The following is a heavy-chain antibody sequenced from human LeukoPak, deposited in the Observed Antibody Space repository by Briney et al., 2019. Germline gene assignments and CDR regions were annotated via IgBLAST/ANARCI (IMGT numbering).Heavy chain of an antibody. J-gene: IGHJ4*02. Sequence: PGGSLGLSCAASGFTFSNYAMSWVRQAPGKGLEWVSAISGSGDSTYYADSVKGRFTISRDNSKNTLYLQMNSLRVEDTAEYYCANEIFYGTWIAEYWGQGTLVTVSS. V-gene: IGHV3-23*01. CDR3: ANEIFYGTWIAEY. D-gene: IGHD4-17*01. CDR2: ISGSGDST. CDR1: GFTFSNYA.